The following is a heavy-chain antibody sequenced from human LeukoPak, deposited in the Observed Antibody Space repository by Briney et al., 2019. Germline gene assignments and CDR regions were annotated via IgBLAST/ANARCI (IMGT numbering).Heavy chain of an antibody. J-gene: IGHJ4*02. CDR1: GGTFSSYA. CDR2: IIPILGIA. V-gene: IGHV1-69*04. Sequence: SVKVSCKASGGTFSSYAISWVRQAPGQGLEWMGRIIPILGIANYAQKFQGRVTITADKSTSAAYMELSSLRSEDTAVYYCASRPDGDGYTIGTLDYWGQGTLVTVSS. CDR3: ASRPDGDGYTIGTLDY. D-gene: IGHD2-21*01.